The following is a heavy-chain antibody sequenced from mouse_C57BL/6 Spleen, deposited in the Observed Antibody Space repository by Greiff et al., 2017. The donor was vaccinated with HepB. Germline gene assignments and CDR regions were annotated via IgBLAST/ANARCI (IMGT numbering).Heavy chain of an antibody. CDR3: ARSYYYGSSSNWYFDV. CDR2: IHPNSGST. V-gene: IGHV1-64*01. J-gene: IGHJ1*03. CDR1: GYTFTSYW. D-gene: IGHD1-1*01. Sequence: LQQPGASVKLSCKASGYTFTSYWMHWVKQRPGQGLEWIGMIHPNSGSTNYNEKFKSKATLTVDKSSSTAYMQLSSLTSEDSAVYYCARSYYYGSSSNWYFDVWGTGTTVTVSS.